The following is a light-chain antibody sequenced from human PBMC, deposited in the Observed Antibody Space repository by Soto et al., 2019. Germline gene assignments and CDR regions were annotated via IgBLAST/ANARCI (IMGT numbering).Light chain of an antibody. CDR1: TSDVGGYDY. V-gene: IGLV2-14*03. CDR2: DVS. Sequence: QSALTQPASVSGSAGQSITISCTGTTSDVGGYDYVSWYQQHPGQAPKLMIFDVSDRPSGVSNRFSGSKSDNTASLTISGLQPEDEADYYCSSYTSSTTLLFGGGTKLTVL. CDR3: SSYTSSTTLL. J-gene: IGLJ2*01.